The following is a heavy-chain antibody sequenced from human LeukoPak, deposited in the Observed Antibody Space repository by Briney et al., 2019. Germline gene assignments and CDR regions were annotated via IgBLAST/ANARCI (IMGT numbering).Heavy chain of an antibody. V-gene: IGHV3-33*01. D-gene: IGHD3-22*01. Sequence: PGGSLRLSCAASGFTSSSFGMHWVRQAPGKGLEWVAVIWYDGSNKYYADSVKGRFTISRDNSKNTLYLQMNSLRAEDTAVYYCARDGTYYYDTSGYFDYWGQGTLVTVSS. CDR3: ARDGTYYYDTSGYFDY. CDR2: IWYDGSNK. CDR1: GFTSSSFG. J-gene: IGHJ4*02.